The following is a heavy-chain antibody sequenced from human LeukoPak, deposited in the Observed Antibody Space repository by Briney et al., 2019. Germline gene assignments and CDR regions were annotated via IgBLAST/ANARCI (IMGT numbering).Heavy chain of an antibody. CDR2: ISGSGGST. J-gene: IGHJ5*02. V-gene: IGHV3-23*01. Sequence: SGGSLRLSCAASGFTFSSYAMSWVRQAPGKGLEWVSAISGSGGSTYYADSVKGRFTISRDNSKNTLYLQMNSLRAEDTAVYYCAKDTPIAAAGMTWYNWFDPWGQGTLVTVSS. CDR1: GFTFSSYA. CDR3: AKDTPIAAAGMTWYNWFDP. D-gene: IGHD6-13*01.